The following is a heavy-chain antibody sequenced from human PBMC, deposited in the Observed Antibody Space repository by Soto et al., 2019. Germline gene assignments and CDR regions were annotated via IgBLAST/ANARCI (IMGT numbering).Heavy chain of an antibody. CDR3: ARDSVYSEGYYYGMDV. V-gene: IGHV4-61*01. CDR2: IYYSGST. Sequence: SETLSLTCTVSGVSVSSGSYYWSWIRQPPGKGLEWIGYIYYSGSTNYNPSLKSRVTISVDTSKNQFSLKLSSVTAADTAVYYCARDSVYSEGYYYGMDVWGQGTTVTVSS. D-gene: IGHD6-13*01. CDR1: GVSVSSGSYY. J-gene: IGHJ6*02.